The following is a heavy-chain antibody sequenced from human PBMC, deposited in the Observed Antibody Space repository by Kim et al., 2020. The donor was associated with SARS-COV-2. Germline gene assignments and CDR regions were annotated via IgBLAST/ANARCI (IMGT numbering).Heavy chain of an antibody. J-gene: IGHJ5*02. Sequence: GGSLRLSCAASGFTFDDYGMSWVRQAPGKGLEWVSGINWNGGSTGYADSVKGRFTISRDNAKNSLYLQMNSLRAEDTALYHCARTPSGYYGSGSYYNGRYNWFDPWGQGTLVTVSS. CDR3: ARTPSGYYGSGSYYNGRYNWFDP. D-gene: IGHD3-10*01. CDR1: GFTFDDYG. V-gene: IGHV3-20*01. CDR2: INWNGGST.